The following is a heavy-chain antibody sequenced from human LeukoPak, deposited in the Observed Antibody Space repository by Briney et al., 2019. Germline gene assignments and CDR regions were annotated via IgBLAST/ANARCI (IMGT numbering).Heavy chain of an antibody. CDR2: ISYDGSNK. J-gene: IGHJ4*02. Sequence: PPGGSLRLSCAASGFTFSTYWMHWVRQAPGKGLEWVAVISYDGSNKYYADSVKGRFTISRDNSKNTLSLQMNSLTTEDTAMYYCARTIAPAGYFFDSWGQGTLVTVSS. D-gene: IGHD6-13*01. CDR1: GFTFSTYW. V-gene: IGHV3-30-3*01. CDR3: ARTIAPAGYFFDS.